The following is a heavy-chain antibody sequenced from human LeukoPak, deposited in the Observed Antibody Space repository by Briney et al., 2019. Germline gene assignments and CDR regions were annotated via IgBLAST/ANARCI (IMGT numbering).Heavy chain of an antibody. CDR1: GDSVTSNSAA. CDR3: ARAITIIRGTLSPFDY. V-gene: IGHV6-1*01. J-gene: IGHJ4*02. Sequence: PSQTLSLTCAISGDSVTSNSAAWNWIRQSPSRGLEWLGRTYYRSNWFNDYAVSVKSRMTINPDTSKNQISLQLNSVTPEDTAVYYCARAITIIRGTLSPFDYWGQGTLVTVSS. CDR2: TYYRSNWFN. D-gene: IGHD3-10*01.